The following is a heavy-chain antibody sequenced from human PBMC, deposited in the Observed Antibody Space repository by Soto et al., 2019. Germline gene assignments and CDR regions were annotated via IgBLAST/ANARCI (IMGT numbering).Heavy chain of an antibody. Sequence: GGSLRLSCAASGFTFASYTMTWVRQAPGKGLEWVSVISGRAGNTYYADSVKGRFTISRDNSKKTVYLHLSSLRRDDTAKYYCLKDWVGGSNRYQLDYWGHGTVVPVPS. D-gene: IGHD1-26*01. CDR1: GFTFASYT. J-gene: IGHJ4*01. V-gene: IGHV3-23*01. CDR3: LKDWVGGSNRYQLDY. CDR2: ISGRAGNT.